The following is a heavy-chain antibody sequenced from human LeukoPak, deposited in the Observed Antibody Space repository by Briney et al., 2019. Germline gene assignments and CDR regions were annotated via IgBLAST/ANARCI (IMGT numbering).Heavy chain of an antibody. Sequence: ASVKVSCKASGGTFSSYAISWVRQAPGQGLEWMGWINAGNGNTKYSQKFQGRVTITRDTSASTAYMELSSLRSEDTAVYYCARVTFRAFDYWGQGTLVTASS. CDR1: GGTFSSYA. D-gene: IGHD1-26*01. J-gene: IGHJ4*02. CDR2: INAGNGNT. CDR3: ARVTFRAFDY. V-gene: IGHV1-3*01.